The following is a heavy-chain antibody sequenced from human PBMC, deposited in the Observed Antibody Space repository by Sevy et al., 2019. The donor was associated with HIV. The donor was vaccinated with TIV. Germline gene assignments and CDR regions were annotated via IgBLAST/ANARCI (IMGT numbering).Heavy chain of an antibody. V-gene: IGHV3-33*01. CDR3: ARGRYYDSSGYYGHDAFDI. J-gene: IGHJ3*02. CDR1: GFTFSSYG. Sequence: GGSLRLSCAASGFTFSSYGMHWVRQAPGKGLEWVAVIWYDGSNKYYADSVKGRFTISRDNSKNTLYLQMNSLRAEATAVYYCARGRYYDSSGYYGHDAFDIWGQGTMVTVSS. D-gene: IGHD3-22*01. CDR2: IWYDGSNK.